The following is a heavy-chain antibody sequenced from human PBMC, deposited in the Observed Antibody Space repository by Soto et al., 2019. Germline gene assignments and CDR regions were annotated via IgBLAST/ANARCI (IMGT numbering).Heavy chain of an antibody. CDR3: ARATYSGSYYFDC. Sequence: QVQLVESGGGVVQPGRSLRLSCAASGFTFSSYAMHWVRQAPGKGLEWVAVISYDGSNKYYADSVKGRFTISRDNSKNTLYLQMNSLRAEDTAVYYCARATYSGSYYFDCWGQGTLVTVSS. CDR1: GFTFSSYA. V-gene: IGHV3-30-3*01. CDR2: ISYDGSNK. J-gene: IGHJ4*02. D-gene: IGHD1-26*01.